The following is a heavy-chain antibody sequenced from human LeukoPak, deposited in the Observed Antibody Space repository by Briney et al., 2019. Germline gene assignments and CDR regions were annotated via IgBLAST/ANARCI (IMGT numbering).Heavy chain of an antibody. D-gene: IGHD5-24*01. CDR1: GFTFSNYG. CDR2: IRGSGGST. J-gene: IGHJ4*02. V-gene: IGHV3-23*01. Sequence: TGGSLRLSCAASGFTFSNYGMSWVRQAPGKGLEWVSAIRGSGGSTYYADSVKGRFTISRDNSKNTLNLQMNSLRAEDTAVYYCAKDGDRDGYITYFDYWGQGTLVTVSS. CDR3: AKDGDRDGYITYFDY.